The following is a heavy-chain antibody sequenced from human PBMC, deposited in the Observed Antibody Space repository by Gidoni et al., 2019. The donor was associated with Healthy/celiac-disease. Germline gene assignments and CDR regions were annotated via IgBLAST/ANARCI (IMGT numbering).Heavy chain of an antibody. CDR1: GFTFSSDA. D-gene: IGHD6-19*01. V-gene: IGHV3-23*01. J-gene: IGHJ4*02. CDR2: ISGSGGST. Sequence: EVQLLESGGGLVQPGGSLRLSCAASGFTFSSDAMSWVRQAPGKGLEWCSAISGSGGSTYYADSVKGRFTISRDNSKNTLYLQMNSLRAEDTAVYYCAKDGYRAAVAGSIDYWGQGTLVTVSS. CDR3: AKDGYRAAVAGSIDY.